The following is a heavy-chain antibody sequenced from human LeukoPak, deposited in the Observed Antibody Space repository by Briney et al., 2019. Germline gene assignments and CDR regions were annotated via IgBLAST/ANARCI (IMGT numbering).Heavy chain of an antibody. V-gene: IGHV1-69*13. D-gene: IGHD1-26*01. CDR1: GYTFTSYA. J-gene: IGHJ4*02. CDR2: IIPIFGTA. CDR3: ARDSGSYLGFYFDY. Sequence: SVKVSCKASGYTFTSYAISWVRQAPGQGLEWMGGIIPIFGTANYAQKFQGRVTITADESTSTAYMELSSLRSEDTAVYYCARDSGSYLGFYFDYWGQGTLVTVSS.